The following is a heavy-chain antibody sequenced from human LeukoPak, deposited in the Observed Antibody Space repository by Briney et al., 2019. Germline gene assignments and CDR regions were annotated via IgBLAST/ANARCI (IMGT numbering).Heavy chain of an antibody. V-gene: IGHV3-48*03. CDR3: ARVTVVRFYMDV. CDR1: GFTFSSYE. CDR2: ISSSGNTI. D-gene: IGHD3-10*01. Sequence: PGGSLRLSCAASGFTFSSYEMNWVRQAPGKGREWVSYISSSGNTIYYADSVKGRFTISRDNAKNSLYLQMNSLRGEDTAVYYCARVTVVRFYMDVWGKGTTVTVSS. J-gene: IGHJ6*03.